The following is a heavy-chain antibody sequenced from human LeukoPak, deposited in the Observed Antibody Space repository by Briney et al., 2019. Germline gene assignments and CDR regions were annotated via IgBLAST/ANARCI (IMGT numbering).Heavy chain of an antibody. J-gene: IGHJ4*02. V-gene: IGHV3-23*01. Sequence: PGGPLKLSCAASGFTFSIYAMSWFRQAPGKGLNWVSAIRGSGDGTYYADSVKGRFTISRDNSKNTLYLQINSLRAEDTAVYYCAKDSHGDPTLLTDYWGQGTLVTVSS. CDR2: IRGSGDGT. D-gene: IGHD4-17*01. CDR3: AKDSHGDPTLLTDY. CDR1: GFTFSIYA.